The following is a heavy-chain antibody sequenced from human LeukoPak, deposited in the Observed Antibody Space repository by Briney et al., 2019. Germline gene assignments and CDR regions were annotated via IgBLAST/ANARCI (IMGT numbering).Heavy chain of an antibody. CDR3: ARVTPGYSSGWYEAFDI. J-gene: IGHJ3*02. Sequence: ASVKVSCKASGGTFSSYAISWVRQAPGQGLEWMGGIIPIFGTANYAQKFQGRVTITADESTSTAYMELSSLRSDDTAVYYCARVTPGYSSGWYEAFDIWGQGTMVTVSS. CDR1: GGTFSSYA. D-gene: IGHD6-19*01. CDR2: IIPIFGTA. V-gene: IGHV1-69*13.